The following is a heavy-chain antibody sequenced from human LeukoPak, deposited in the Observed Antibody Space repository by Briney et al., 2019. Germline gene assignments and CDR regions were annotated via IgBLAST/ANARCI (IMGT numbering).Heavy chain of an antibody. CDR2: INTNTGNP. V-gene: IGHV7-4-1*02. CDR3: ARDHYGDYVSWYFQH. Sequence: ASVKVSCKASGYTFTSYAMNWVRQAPGQGLEWMGWINTNTGNPTYAQGFTGRFVFSLDTSVSTAYLQISSLKAEDTAVYYCARDHYGDYVSWYFQHWGQGTLVTVSS. CDR1: GYTFTSYA. D-gene: IGHD4-17*01. J-gene: IGHJ1*01.